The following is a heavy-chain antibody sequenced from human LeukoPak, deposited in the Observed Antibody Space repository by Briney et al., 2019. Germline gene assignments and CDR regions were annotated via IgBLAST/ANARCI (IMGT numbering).Heavy chain of an antibody. J-gene: IGHJ6*03. CDR3: ARGDCSSTICYSPMDV. D-gene: IGHD2-2*01. Sequence: SETLSLTCTVSGYSISSGYYWVWIRQPPGKGREWIGRIYRSGSTNYNPSLKSRVTISVDTSKNQFSLKVSSVTAADTAVYYCARGDCSSTICYSPMDVWGKGTTVTVSS. V-gene: IGHV4-38-2*02. CDR1: GYSISSGYY. CDR2: IYRSGST.